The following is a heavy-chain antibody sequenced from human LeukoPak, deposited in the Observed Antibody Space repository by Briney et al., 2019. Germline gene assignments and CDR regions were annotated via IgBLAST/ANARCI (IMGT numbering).Heavy chain of an antibody. CDR1: GGSISSYY. Sequence: SETLSLTCTVSGGSISSYYWSWIRQPPGKGLEWIGEIKHSGSTNYNPSLKSRVTISVDTSKNQFSLKLSSVTAADTAVYYCARGSPDIVVVPAAAAPSYYFDYWGQGTLVTVSS. V-gene: IGHV4-34*01. J-gene: IGHJ4*02. CDR2: IKHSGST. D-gene: IGHD2-2*01. CDR3: ARGSPDIVVVPAAAAPSYYFDY.